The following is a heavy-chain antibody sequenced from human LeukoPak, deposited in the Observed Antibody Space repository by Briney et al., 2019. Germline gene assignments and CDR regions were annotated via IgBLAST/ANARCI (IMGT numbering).Heavy chain of an antibody. CDR3: ARLPLIGYSYGSAQYYFDY. Sequence: SDTLSLTCTVSVGSISSSSDYWGWIRQPPGGGLEWIGSIYYSGSTYYNPSLKSRVTIAVDTSKNQFSLKLSSVTAADTAVYYCARLPLIGYSYGSAQYYFDYWGQGTLVTVSS. J-gene: IGHJ4*02. CDR2: IYYSGST. CDR1: VGSISSSSDY. D-gene: IGHD5-18*01. V-gene: IGHV4-39*01.